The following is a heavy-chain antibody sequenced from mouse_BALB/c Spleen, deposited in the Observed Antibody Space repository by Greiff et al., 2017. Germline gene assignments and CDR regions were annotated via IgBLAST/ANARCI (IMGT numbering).Heavy chain of an antibody. Sequence: QVQLKQSGPGLVAPSQSLSITCTVSGFSLTGYGVNWVRQSPGKGLEWLGMIWGDGSTDYNSALKSRLSISKDNSKSQVFLKMNSLQTDDTARYYCARAPIYYYGSSHFSYAMDYWGQGTSVTVSS. CDR2: IWGDGST. CDR1: GFSLTGYG. CDR3: ARAPIYYYGSSHFSYAMDY. J-gene: IGHJ4*01. D-gene: IGHD1-1*01. V-gene: IGHV2-6-7*01.